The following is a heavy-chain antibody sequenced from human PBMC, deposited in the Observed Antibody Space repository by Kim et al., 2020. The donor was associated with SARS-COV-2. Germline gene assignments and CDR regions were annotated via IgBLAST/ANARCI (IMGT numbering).Heavy chain of an antibody. CDR2: ISRNSGTI. CDR1: GFTFDDYA. V-gene: IGHV3-9*01. CDR3: AKSKITMFQGVLYGMVG. J-gene: IGHJ6*02. D-gene: IGHD3-10*01. Sequence: GGSLRLSCAASGFTFDDYAMHWVRQAPGKGLEWVAGISRNSGTIAYADAVKGRFTISRDNAENSLYLQMNSQSTEDKALYYCAKSKITMFQGVLYGMVGRGQESTVTVS.